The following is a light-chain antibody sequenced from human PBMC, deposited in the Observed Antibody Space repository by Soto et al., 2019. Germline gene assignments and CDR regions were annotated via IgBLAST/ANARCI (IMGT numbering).Light chain of an antibody. CDR3: QQSYSTPRT. V-gene: IGKV1-39*01. J-gene: IGKJ2*01. CDR2: AAS. Sequence: DIQMTQSPSSLSASVGDRVTITCRASQSISNYLSWYQQTPGKAPKLLIYAASSLQSGVPSRFSGSGSGTDFTLTISSLQPEDFASYYCQQSYSTPRTFGQGTKLEIK. CDR1: QSISNY.